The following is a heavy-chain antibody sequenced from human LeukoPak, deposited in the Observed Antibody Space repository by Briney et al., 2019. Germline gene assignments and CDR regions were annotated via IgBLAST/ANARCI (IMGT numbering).Heavy chain of an antibody. CDR2: MNPNSGKT. Sequence: ASVNVSCKASVYTFTSYDINWVRQATGQGLEWMGWMNPNSGKTGYAQKFQGRVNMTRNTSISTTYMELSSLISADGAGYYLSRAPNWVVYYWGQGALGTVSS. CDR3: SRAPNWVVYY. CDR1: VYTFTSYD. V-gene: IGHV1-8*01. J-gene: IGHJ4*02. D-gene: IGHD7-27*01.